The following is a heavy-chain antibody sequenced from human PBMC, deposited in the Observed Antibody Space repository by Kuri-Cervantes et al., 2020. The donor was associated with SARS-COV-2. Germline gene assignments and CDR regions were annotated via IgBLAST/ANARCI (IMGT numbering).Heavy chain of an antibody. J-gene: IGHJ4*02. Sequence: SQTLSLTCAVYGGSFSGYYWSWIRQPPGKGLEWIGEINHSGSTNYNPSLKSRITISVDTSKNQFSLKLTSVTAADTAVYYCARDLVNGYHSPAAHWGQGTLVTVSS. CDR1: GGSFSGYY. V-gene: IGHV4-34*01. D-gene: IGHD2-8*01. CDR3: ARDLVNGYHSPAAH. CDR2: INHSGST.